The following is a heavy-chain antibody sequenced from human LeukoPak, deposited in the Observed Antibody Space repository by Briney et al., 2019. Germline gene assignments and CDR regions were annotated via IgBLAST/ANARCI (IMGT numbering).Heavy chain of an antibody. CDR1: GFTFSSYS. CDR3: ARDPNSYYDSSGYRPISGY. V-gene: IGHV3-21*01. CDR2: ISSSSSYI. J-gene: IGHJ4*02. Sequence: GGSLRLSCAASGFTFSSYSMNWVRQAPGKGLEWVSSISSSSSYIYYADSVKGRFTISRDNVKNSLYLQMNSLRAEDTAVYYCARDPNSYYDSSGYRPISGYWGQGTLVTVSS. D-gene: IGHD3-22*01.